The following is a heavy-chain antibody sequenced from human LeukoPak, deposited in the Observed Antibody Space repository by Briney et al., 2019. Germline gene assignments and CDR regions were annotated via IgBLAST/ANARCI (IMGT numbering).Heavy chain of an antibody. Sequence: PGGSLRLSFAASWFTVSSNYMNWVRQAPGKGLEWVSVIYSGGSTYYADSVKGRFIISRDNSKNTLYLQMNSLRAEDTAVYYCAREYGDYWGQGTLVAASS. D-gene: IGHD4-17*01. CDR3: AREYGDY. J-gene: IGHJ4*02. CDR2: IYSGGST. CDR1: WFTVSSNY. V-gene: IGHV3-53*01.